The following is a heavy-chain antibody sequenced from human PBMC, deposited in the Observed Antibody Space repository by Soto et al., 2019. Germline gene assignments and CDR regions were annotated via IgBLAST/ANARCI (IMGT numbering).Heavy chain of an antibody. CDR1: GYSFTSYW. D-gene: IGHD6-6*01. V-gene: IGHV5-10-1*01. J-gene: IGHJ6*02. CDR2: IDPSDSYT. Sequence: GESLKISCKGSGYSFTSYWISWVRQMPGKGLEWMGRIDPSDSYTNYSPSFQGHVTISADKSISTAYLQWSSLKASDTAMYYCAREGPSSSSSYYYYGMDVWGQGTTVTVSS. CDR3: AREGPSSSSSYYYYGMDV.